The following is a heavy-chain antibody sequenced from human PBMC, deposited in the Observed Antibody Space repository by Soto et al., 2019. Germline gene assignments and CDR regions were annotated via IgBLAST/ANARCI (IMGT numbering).Heavy chain of an antibody. CDR2: INHSGST. CDR3: ARDLINSSSWYFDY. J-gene: IGHJ4*02. Sequence: SETLSLTCAVYGGSFSGYYWSWIRQPPGKGLEWIGEINHSGSTNYNPSLKSRVTISVDTSKNQFSLKLSSVTTADTAVYYCARDLINSSSWYFDYWGRGTLVTVSS. D-gene: IGHD6-13*01. CDR1: GGSFSGYY. V-gene: IGHV4-34*01.